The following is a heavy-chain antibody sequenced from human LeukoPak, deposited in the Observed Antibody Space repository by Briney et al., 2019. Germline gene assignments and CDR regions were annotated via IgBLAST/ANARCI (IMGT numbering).Heavy chain of an antibody. V-gene: IGHV4-59*10. CDR3: ARGDTMVRGVIIYYYGMDV. CDR1: GGSFSGYC. Sequence: SETLSLTCAVYGGSFSGYCWSWIRQPPGKGLEWIGRIYTSGSTNYNPSLKSRVTMSVDTSKNQFSLKLSSVTAADTAVYYCARGDTMVRGVIIYYYGMDVWGQGTTVTVSS. CDR2: IYTSGST. D-gene: IGHD3-10*01. J-gene: IGHJ6*02.